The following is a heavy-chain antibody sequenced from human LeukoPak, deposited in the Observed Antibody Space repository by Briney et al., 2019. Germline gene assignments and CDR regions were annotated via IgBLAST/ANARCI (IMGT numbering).Heavy chain of an antibody. D-gene: IGHD5-12*01. CDR1: GGSISSYY. CDR2: IYYSGST. CDR3: ARVLGNGYSGYDLAGAFDI. V-gene: IGHV4-59*12. Sequence: PSETLSLTCTVSGGSISSYYWSWIRQPPGKGLEWIGYIYYSGSTNYNPSLKSRVTISVDTSKNQFSLKLSSVTAADTAVYYCARVLGNGYSGYDLAGAFDIWGQGTMVTVSS. J-gene: IGHJ3*02.